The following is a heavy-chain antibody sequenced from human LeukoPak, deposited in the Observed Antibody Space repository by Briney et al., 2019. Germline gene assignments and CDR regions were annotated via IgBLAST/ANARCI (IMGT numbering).Heavy chain of an antibody. V-gene: IGHV1-3*01. CDR1: GYTFTSYA. J-gene: IGHJ4*02. D-gene: IGHD5-12*01. CDR3: ARDPNSGYDRRFDY. CDR2: INAGNGNT. Sequence: ASVKVSCKASGYTFTSYAMHWVRQAPGQRLEWMGWINAGNGNTKYSQKFQGRVTITRDTSASTAYMELSSLRSEGTAVYYCARDPNSGYDRRFDYWGQGTLVTVSS.